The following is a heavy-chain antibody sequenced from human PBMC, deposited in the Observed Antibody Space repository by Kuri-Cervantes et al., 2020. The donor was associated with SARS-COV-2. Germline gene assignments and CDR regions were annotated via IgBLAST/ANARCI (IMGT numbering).Heavy chain of an antibody. V-gene: IGHV4-38-2*01. Sequence: SETLSLTCAVSGYSISSGYYWGWIRQPPGKGLEWIGSIYHSGSTHYKPSLKSRVTLSVDTSKNQFSLKLSSVTAADTAVYYCARGDIAVDGALDYWGQGTLVTVSS. CDR3: ARGDIAVDGALDY. CDR1: GYSISSGYY. CDR2: IYHSGST. J-gene: IGHJ4*02. D-gene: IGHD6-19*01.